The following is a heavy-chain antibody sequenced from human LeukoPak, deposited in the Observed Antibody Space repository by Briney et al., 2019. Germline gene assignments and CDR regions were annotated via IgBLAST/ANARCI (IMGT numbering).Heavy chain of an antibody. V-gene: IGHV3-7*01. Sequence: GGSLRLSCTASGFTFGDYAMSWFRQAPGKGLEWVANIKQDGGEKYYVDSVKGRFTISRDSAKNSLYLQMNSLRAEDTAVYYCARDYGDSHFGYWGQGTPVTVSS. J-gene: IGHJ4*02. CDR1: GFTFGDYA. D-gene: IGHD4-17*01. CDR3: ARDYGDSHFGY. CDR2: IKQDGGEK.